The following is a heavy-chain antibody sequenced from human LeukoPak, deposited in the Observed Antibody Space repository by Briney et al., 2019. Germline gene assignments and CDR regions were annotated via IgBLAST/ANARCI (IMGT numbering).Heavy chain of an antibody. Sequence: SETLSLTCTVSGGSISSGTYYWGWIRQPPVKGLEWIGSIYYSGSTYYNPSLKSRITISVDTSKNQFSLKLSSVTAADTAVYYCARQTTNYYDSSGYRFDPWGQGTLVTVSS. D-gene: IGHD3-22*01. V-gene: IGHV4-39*01. J-gene: IGHJ5*02. CDR1: GGSISSGTYY. CDR2: IYYSGST. CDR3: ARQTTNYYDSSGYRFDP.